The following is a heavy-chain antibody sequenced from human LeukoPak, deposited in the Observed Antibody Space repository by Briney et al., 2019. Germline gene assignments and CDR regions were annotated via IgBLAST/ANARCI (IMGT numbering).Heavy chain of an antibody. CDR1: GYTFTTYD. D-gene: IGHD5-18*01. CDR2: MNPNSGNT. V-gene: IGHV1-8*01. J-gene: IGHJ4*02. Sequence: ASVKVSCKASGYTFTTYDINWVRQATGQGLEWMGWMNPNSGNTGYAQRFQGRVTMTRDTSISTAYMELNSLTTEDTAVYYCAKNVRDTGTFDYWGQGTLVTVSS. CDR3: AKNVRDTGTFDY.